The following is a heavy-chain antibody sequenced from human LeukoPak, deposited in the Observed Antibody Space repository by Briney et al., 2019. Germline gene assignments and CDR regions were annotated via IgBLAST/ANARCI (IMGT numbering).Heavy chain of an antibody. CDR1: GFTFSAYA. V-gene: IGHV3-74*01. Sequence: GGSLRLSCAASGFTFSAYAMHWVRQAPGKGLVWVSRINSDGSRTNYADSVKGRFTISRDNAKNTLYLQMSSLRAEDTAVYYCARVLTGSWDWFDPWGQGTLVTVSS. CDR2: INSDGSRT. CDR3: ARVLTGSWDWFDP. D-gene: IGHD2-8*02. J-gene: IGHJ5*02.